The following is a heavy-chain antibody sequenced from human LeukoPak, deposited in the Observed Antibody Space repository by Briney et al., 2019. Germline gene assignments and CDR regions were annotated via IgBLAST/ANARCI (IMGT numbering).Heavy chain of an antibody. D-gene: IGHD5-12*01. V-gene: IGHV1-2*04. CDR2: INPNSGGT. J-gene: IGHJ6*02. CDR1: GYTFTGYY. CDR3: ARDSMATVYYYYGMDV. Sequence: ASVKVSCKASGYTFTGYYMHWVQQAPGQGLEWMGWINPNSGGTNYAQKFQGWVTMTRDTSISTAYMELSRLRSDDTAVYYCARDSMATVYYYYGMDVWGQGTTVTVSS.